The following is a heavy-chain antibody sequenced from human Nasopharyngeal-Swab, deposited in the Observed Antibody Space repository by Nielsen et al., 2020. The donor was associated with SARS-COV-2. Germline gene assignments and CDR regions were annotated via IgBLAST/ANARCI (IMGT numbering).Heavy chain of an antibody. CDR3: AEDRDSGDDSEEYYHYYGMDV. V-gene: IGHV3-23*01. Sequence: GSLRLSCAASGFTFSSYWMSWVRQAPGKGLEWVSVISGDSDSTYYTDSVRGRFTISRDNSKNTLNLQMNNLRAEDTAIYYCAEDRDSGDDSEEYYHYYGMDVWGQGAPVTVSS. D-gene: IGHD5-12*01. CDR2: ISGDSDST. CDR1: GFTFSSYW. J-gene: IGHJ6*02.